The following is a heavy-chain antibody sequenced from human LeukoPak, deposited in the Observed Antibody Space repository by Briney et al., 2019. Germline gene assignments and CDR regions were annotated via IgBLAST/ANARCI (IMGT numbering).Heavy chain of an antibody. V-gene: IGHV1-24*01. CDR3: ATPPYCSSTSCHDY. CDR1: GYTLTELS. J-gene: IGHJ4*02. CDR2: FDPEDGET. D-gene: IGHD2-2*01. Sequence: GSVKVSCKVSGYTLTELSMHWVRQAPGKGLEWMGGFDPEDGETIYAQKFQGRVTMTEDTSTDTAYMELSSLRSEDTAVYYCATPPYCSSTSCHDYWGQGTLVAVSS.